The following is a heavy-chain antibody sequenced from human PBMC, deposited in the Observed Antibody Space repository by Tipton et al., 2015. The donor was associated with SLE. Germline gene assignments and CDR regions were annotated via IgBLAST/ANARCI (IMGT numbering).Heavy chain of an antibody. Sequence: SLRLSCAASGFTFSDYYMSWIRQAPGKGLEWVSYISSSSSTVYYADSVKGRFTISRDNAKNSLYLQMNSLRAEDPAVYYCARGGWGSSGYFRGDYWGQGNLVTVSS. V-gene: IGHV3-11*04. CDR1: GFTFSDYY. D-gene: IGHD3-22*01. CDR3: ARGGWGSSGYFRGDY. CDR2: ISSSSSTV. J-gene: IGHJ4*02.